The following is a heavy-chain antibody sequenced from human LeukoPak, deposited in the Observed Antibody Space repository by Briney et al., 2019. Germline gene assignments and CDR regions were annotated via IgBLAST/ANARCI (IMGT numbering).Heavy chain of an antibody. J-gene: IGHJ6*03. D-gene: IGHD3-10*01. CDR2: ISESGGNT. Sequence: GGSLRLTCAASGFTFSRYAMSWVRQAPGKGLEWVSTISESGGNTFYADSVKGRFTISRDNSKHTLYLQMNSLRAEDTAVYYCAKFVNYGNYYYYYYMDVWGKGTTVTVSS. CDR3: AKFVNYGNYYYYYYMDV. CDR1: GFTFSRYA. V-gene: IGHV3-23*01.